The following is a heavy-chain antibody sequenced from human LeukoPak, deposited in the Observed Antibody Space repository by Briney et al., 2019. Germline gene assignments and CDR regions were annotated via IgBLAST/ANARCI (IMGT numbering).Heavy chain of an antibody. D-gene: IGHD3-16*02. V-gene: IGHV1-18*01. CDR1: GYIFSNYG. CDR2: ISAYNGNT. CDR3: ARDGRFGELSDY. Sequence: ASVKVSCKASGYIFSNYGISWVRQAPGQGLEWMGWISAYNGNTNYAQKFQGRVTMTTDTPTSTAYMVLRSLRSDDTAVYYCARDGRFGELSDYWGQGTLVTVSS. J-gene: IGHJ4*02.